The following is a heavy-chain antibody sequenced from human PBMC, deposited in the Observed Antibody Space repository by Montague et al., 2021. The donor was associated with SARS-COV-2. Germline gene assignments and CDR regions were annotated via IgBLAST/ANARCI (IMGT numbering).Heavy chain of an antibody. CDR3: VRDKGYHRNLDY. Sequence: SLRLSCAASGFTFSNYWMQWVRQVPGKGLLWVSRINPDGSITDYADSVKGRFTMFRDNADNTLYLEMSSLRVEDTALYYCVRDKGYHRNLDYWGQGILVTVSS. V-gene: IGHV3-74*01. D-gene: IGHD2-15*01. CDR2: INPDGSIT. CDR1: GFTFSNYW. J-gene: IGHJ4*02.